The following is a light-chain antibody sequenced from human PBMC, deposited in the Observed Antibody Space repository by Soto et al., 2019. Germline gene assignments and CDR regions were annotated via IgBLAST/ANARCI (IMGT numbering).Light chain of an antibody. V-gene: IGLV2-14*01. CDR1: SSDVGGYNY. Sequence: QSALTQPASVSGSPGQSITISCTGTSSDVGGYNYVSWYQQHPGKAPKLMIYEVSKRPSGVSDRFSGSKSGNTASLTISGLQTEDEADYYCSSYITTTARVFGTGTKVTVL. J-gene: IGLJ1*01. CDR3: SSYITTTARV. CDR2: EVS.